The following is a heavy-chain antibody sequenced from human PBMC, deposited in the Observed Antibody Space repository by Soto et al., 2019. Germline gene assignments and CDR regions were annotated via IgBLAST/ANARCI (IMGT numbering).Heavy chain of an antibody. CDR3: ARDLPRYCTTTDCYSYFDY. V-gene: IGHV3-7*03. J-gene: IGHJ4*02. Sequence: EVQLVESGGGLVQPGGSLRLSCAVSGFTFTSYSMSWVRQAPGEGLEWVANIQQDGSEKYYVDSVKGRFTISRDNAKNSLYLQMNSLRAEDTAVYYCARDLPRYCTTTDCYSYFDYWGQGTLDTVSS. CDR2: IQQDGSEK. D-gene: IGHD2-2*02. CDR1: GFTFTSYS.